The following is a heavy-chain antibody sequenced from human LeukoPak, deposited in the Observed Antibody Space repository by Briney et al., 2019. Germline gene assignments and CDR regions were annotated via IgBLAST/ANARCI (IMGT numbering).Heavy chain of an antibody. Sequence: SETLSLTCAVSGGSFSGCYWSWIRQPPGKGLEWIGEINHSGSTNYNPSLKSRATISVDTSKNQFSLKLSSVTAADTAVYYCARGIAAAGTYYYYYYMDVWGKGTTVTVSS. V-gene: IGHV4-34*01. CDR3: ARGIAAAGTYYYYYYMDV. J-gene: IGHJ6*03. CDR2: INHSGST. CDR1: GGSFSGCY. D-gene: IGHD6-13*01.